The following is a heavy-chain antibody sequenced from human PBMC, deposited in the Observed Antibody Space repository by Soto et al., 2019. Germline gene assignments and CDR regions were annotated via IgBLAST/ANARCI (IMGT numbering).Heavy chain of an antibody. V-gene: IGHV4-34*01. CDR1: GGSLRGYY. J-gene: IGHJ4*02. CDR3: ARGGAVAGTFDY. Sequence: SETLSLTSAVYGGSLRGYYWSWIRQPPGMALEWIGEINHSGSTNYNPSLKSRVTISVDTSKNHISLKVMSVIVADTAMFYCARGGAVAGTFDYCGQGTQVTVSS. CDR2: INHSGST. D-gene: IGHD6-19*01.